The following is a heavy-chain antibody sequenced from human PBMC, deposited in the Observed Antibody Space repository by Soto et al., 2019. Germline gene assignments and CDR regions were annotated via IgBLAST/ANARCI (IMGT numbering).Heavy chain of an antibody. D-gene: IGHD1-26*01. V-gene: IGHV4-59*01. CDR3: ARANTSPWDFDY. CDR1: DDSINTYY. Sequence: PSRTPAVTCTIHDDSINTYYWNWVGQPPGKGLEWIGYLFHSGTPNYNPSLKSRVTISRDTSENRFSLKLNSVTAADTAVYYCARANTSPWDFDYWGQGVLVTVS. CDR2: LFHSGTP. J-gene: IGHJ4*02.